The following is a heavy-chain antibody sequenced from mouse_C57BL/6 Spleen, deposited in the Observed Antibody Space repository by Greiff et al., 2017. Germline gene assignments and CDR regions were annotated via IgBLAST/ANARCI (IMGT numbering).Heavy chain of an antibody. CDR1: GYTFTDYE. V-gene: IGHV1-15*01. D-gene: IGHD2-3*01. J-gene: IGHJ4*01. Sequence: VQRVESGAELVRPGASVTLSCKASGYTFTDYEMHWVKQTPVHGLEWIGAIDPETGGTAYNQKFKGKAILTADKSSSTAYMELRSLTSEDSAVYYCTRYDGYYGYAMDYGGQGTSVTVAS. CDR3: TRYDGYYGYAMDY. CDR2: IDPETGGT.